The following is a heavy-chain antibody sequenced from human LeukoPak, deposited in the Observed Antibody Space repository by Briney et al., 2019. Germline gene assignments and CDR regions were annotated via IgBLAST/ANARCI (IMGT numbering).Heavy chain of an antibody. J-gene: IGHJ4*02. D-gene: IGHD1-7*01. CDR3: AKGGGLELPPNGNDY. V-gene: IGHV1-18*01. Sequence: ASVKVSCKASGYTFTSYGISWVRQAPGLGLEWMGWISAYNGNTNYAQKLQGRVTMTTDTSTSTAYMELRSLRSDDTAVYYCAKGGGLELPPNGNDYWGQGTLVTVSS. CDR1: GYTFTSYG. CDR2: ISAYNGNT.